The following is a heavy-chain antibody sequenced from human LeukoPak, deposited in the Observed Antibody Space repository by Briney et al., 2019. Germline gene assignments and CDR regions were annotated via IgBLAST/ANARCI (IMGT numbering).Heavy chain of an antibody. J-gene: IGHJ3*02. V-gene: IGHV4-59*01. CDR2: IYYSGST. Sequence: PSETLSLTCTVSGGSISSYYWSWIRQPPGKGLEWIGYIYYSGSTNYNPSPKSRVTISVNTSKNQFSLKLSSVTAADTAVYYCARLVDSSSSWYFRAFDIWGQGTMVTVSS. CDR1: GGSISSYY. D-gene: IGHD6-13*01. CDR3: ARLVDSSSSWYFRAFDI.